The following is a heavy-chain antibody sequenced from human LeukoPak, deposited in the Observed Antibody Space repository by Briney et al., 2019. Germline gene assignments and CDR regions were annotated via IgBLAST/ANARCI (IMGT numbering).Heavy chain of an antibody. D-gene: IGHD2-21*02. Sequence: GGSLRLSCAVSGFIFSSYNMNWVRQAPGKGLEWVSAIGSGSAGTTIYAESVKDRFTISRDDSKNTLYLQMSSLRGDDSAVYYCAKNCDSPMGVPYAMDVWGRGTTVTVSS. J-gene: IGHJ6*02. CDR1: GFIFSSYN. V-gene: IGHV3-23*01. CDR2: IGSGSAGTT. CDR3: AKNCDSPMGVPYAMDV.